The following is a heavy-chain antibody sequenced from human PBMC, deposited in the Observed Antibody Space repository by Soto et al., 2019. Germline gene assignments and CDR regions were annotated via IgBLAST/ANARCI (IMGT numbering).Heavy chain of an antibody. J-gene: IGHJ4*02. CDR1: GGSIASDNW. V-gene: IGHV4-4*02. D-gene: IGHD3-10*01. CDR2: MYHSGTT. Sequence: QVQLQESGPGLVRPSGTLSLTCTFSGGSIASDNWWTWVRQPPGRGLEWSGEMYHSGTTNYIPSLKSRVTILIDESKNQFSLKLTSVTAADTARYYCARASASSMLRGVIINWGQGTLVTVSS. CDR3: ARASASSMLRGVIIN.